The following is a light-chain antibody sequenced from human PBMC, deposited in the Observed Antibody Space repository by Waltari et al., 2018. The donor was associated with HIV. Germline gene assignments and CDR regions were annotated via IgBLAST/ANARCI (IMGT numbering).Light chain of an antibody. Sequence: DIQMTNYPSSLSASVGDTVTITCRASQNIINFLNWYRQTPGKAPQLLIYGTSRLQSGVPPSFSGSGSATEFTLSISGLQPEDFAAYYCQQAYSSPWTFGQGTKVDIK. V-gene: IGKV1-39*01. CDR3: QQAYSSPWT. CDR2: GTS. J-gene: IGKJ1*01. CDR1: QNIINF.